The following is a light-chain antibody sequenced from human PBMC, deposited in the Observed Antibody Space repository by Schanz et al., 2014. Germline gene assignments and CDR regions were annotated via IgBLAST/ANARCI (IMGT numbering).Light chain of an antibody. Sequence: DIQMSQSPSSVSASVGDRVTITCRASQGISDWLAWYQQKPRKAPKLLIYDASSLESGVPSRFSGSGSGTEFTLTISSLQSEDFAVYYCQQYNNWRLTFGGGTKVEIK. V-gene: IGKV1-12*01. CDR3: QQYNNWRLT. CDR2: DAS. CDR1: QGISDW. J-gene: IGKJ4*01.